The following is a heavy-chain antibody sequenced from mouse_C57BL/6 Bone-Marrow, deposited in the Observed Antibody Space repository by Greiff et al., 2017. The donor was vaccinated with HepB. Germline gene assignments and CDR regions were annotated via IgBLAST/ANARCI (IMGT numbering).Heavy chain of an antibody. CDR3: ARRGSKDYFDY. Sequence: VKLQESGAELVRPGTSVKVSCKASGYAFTNYLIEWVKQRPGQGLEWIGVINPGSGGTNYNEKFKGKATLTADKSSSTAYMQLSSLTSEDSAVYFCARRGSKDYFDYWGQGTTLTVSS. CDR1: GYAFTNYL. V-gene: IGHV1-54*01. J-gene: IGHJ2*01. D-gene: IGHD1-3*01. CDR2: INPGSGGT.